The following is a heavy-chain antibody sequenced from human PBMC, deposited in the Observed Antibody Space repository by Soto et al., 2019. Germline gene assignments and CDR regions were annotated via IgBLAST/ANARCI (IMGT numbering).Heavy chain of an antibody. J-gene: IGHJ4*02. D-gene: IGHD2-15*01. CDR3: ATDLGGRSRDQVY. Sequence: ASVKVSCKVSGYTLTELSMHWVRQAPGKGLEWMGGFDPEDGETIYTQKFQGRVTMTEDTSTDTAYMELSSLRSEDTAVYYCATDLGGRSRDQVYWGQGTLVTVSS. CDR1: GYTLTELS. V-gene: IGHV1-24*01. CDR2: FDPEDGET.